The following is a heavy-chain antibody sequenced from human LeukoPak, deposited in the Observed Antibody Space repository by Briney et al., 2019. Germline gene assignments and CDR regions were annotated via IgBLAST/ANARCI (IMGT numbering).Heavy chain of an antibody. D-gene: IGHD5-24*01. V-gene: IGHV3-48*03. CDR3: ARTIEMATISYFDS. CDR2: ISSSDSTI. Sequence: PGGSLRLSCAASGFTFSSYEMNWVRQAPGKGLEWVSYISSSDSTIYYADSVKGRFTISRDNAKNSLYLQMNSLRAGDTAVYYCARTIEMATISYFDSWGQGTLVTVSS. CDR1: GFTFSSYE. J-gene: IGHJ4*02.